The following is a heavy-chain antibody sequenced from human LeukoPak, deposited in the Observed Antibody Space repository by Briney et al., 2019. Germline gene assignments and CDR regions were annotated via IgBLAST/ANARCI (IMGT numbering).Heavy chain of an antibody. Sequence: PSETLSLTCTVSGGSISSGSYYWSWIRQPAGKGLEWIGRIYTSGSTNYNPSLKSRVTISVDTSKDQFSLKLSSVTAADTAVYYCARGRGSSSDYWGQGTLVTVSS. J-gene: IGHJ4*03. CDR3: ARGRGSSSDY. CDR1: GGSISSGSYY. V-gene: IGHV4-61*02. CDR2: IYTSGST.